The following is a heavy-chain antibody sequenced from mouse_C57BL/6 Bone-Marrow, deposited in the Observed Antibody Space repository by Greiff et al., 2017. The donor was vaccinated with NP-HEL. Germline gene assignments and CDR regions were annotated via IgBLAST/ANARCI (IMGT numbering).Heavy chain of an antibody. CDR3: AREEGYPYWYFDV. CDR1: GYTFTSYW. D-gene: IGHD2-2*01. Sequence: QVQLQQSGAELVMPGASVKLSCKASGYTFTSYWMHWVKQRPGQGLEWIGEIDPSDSYTNYNQKFKGKSTLTVDKSSSTAYMQLSSLTSEDSAVYYCAREEGYPYWYFDVWGTGTTVTVSS. CDR2: IDPSDSYT. J-gene: IGHJ1*03. V-gene: IGHV1-69*01.